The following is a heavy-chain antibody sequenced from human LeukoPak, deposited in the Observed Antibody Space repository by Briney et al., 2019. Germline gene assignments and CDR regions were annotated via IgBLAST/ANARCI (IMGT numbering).Heavy chain of an antibody. CDR3: ASEPAAIPYNWFDP. CDR1: GGTFSNYA. Sequence: SVKVSCKASGGTFSNYAISWVRQAPGQGLEWMGGIIPIFGTANYAQKFQGRVTITADESTSTAYMELSSLRSEDTAVYYCASEPAAIPYNWFDPWGQGTLVTVSS. J-gene: IGHJ5*02. D-gene: IGHD2-2*01. CDR2: IIPIFGTA. V-gene: IGHV1-69*13.